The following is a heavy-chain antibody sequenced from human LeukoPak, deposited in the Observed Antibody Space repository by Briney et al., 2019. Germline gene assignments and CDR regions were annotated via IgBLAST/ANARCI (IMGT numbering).Heavy chain of an antibody. V-gene: IGHV3-23*01. CDR3: AKDLGLGYCSSTSCYLVGWSSYYYYYGMDV. J-gene: IGHJ6*02. CDR2: ISGSGGST. CDR1: GFTFSSYA. D-gene: IGHD2-2*01. Sequence: GGSLRLSCAASGFTFSSYAMSWVRQAPGKGLEWVPAISGSGGSTYYADSVKGRCTISRDNSKNTLYLQMNSLRAADTAVYYCAKDLGLGYCSSTSCYLVGWSSYYYYYGMDVWGQGTTVTASS.